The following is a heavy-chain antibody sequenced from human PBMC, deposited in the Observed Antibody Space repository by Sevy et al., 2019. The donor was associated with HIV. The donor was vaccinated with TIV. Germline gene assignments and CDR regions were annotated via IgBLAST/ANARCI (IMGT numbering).Heavy chain of an antibody. V-gene: IGHV3-15*01. Sequence: GGSLRLSCAASGFTFSNAWMSWVRQAPGKGLEWVGRIKSKTDGGTTDYAKPVKGRLTISRDDSKNTLYLQMNSLKTEDTAVYYCTTELKERITMVRGVIEYYYYYYMDVWGKGTTVTVSS. J-gene: IGHJ6*03. CDR2: IKSKTDGGTT. D-gene: IGHD3-10*01. CDR3: TTELKERITMVRGVIEYYYYYYMDV. CDR1: GFTFSNAW.